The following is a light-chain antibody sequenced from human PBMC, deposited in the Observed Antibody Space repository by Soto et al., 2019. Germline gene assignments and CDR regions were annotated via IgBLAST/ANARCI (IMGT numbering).Light chain of an antibody. CDR2: DVS. J-gene: IGLJ1*01. CDR3: CSYAGSPRYV. CDR1: SSDVGGYNY. Sequence: QSVLTQPRSVSGSPGQSVTISCTGTSSDVGGYNYVSWYQQHPGKAPKVMIYDVSERPSGVPDRFSGSKSGNTASLTISGLQAEDEADYRCSYAGSPRYVFGTGTKVTVL. V-gene: IGLV2-11*01.